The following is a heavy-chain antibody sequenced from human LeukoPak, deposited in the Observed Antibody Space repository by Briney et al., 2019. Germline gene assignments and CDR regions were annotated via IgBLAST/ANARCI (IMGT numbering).Heavy chain of an antibody. Sequence: GGSLRLSRAASGFTFSSYSMNWVRRAPGKGLEWVAYIAYTGTIHYADSVRGRFAISRDNADNSLYLQMNSLRVEDTAVYYCARDPHSLDYWGQGTLVTVSS. J-gene: IGHJ4*02. CDR3: ARDPHSLDY. CDR2: IAYTGTI. CDR1: GFTFSSYS. V-gene: IGHV3-48*01.